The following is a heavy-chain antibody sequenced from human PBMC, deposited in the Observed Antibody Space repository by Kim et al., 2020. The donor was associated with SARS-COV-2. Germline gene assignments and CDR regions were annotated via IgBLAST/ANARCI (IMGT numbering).Heavy chain of an antibody. CDR3: ARGGQGCSDGTCYTRWLDP. CDR2: IYYSGST. V-gene: IGHV4-59*13. D-gene: IGHD2-15*01. CDR1: GGSISGYY. J-gene: IGHJ5*02. Sequence: SETLSLTCTVSGGSISGYYWSWIRQPPGKGLEWIGYIYYSGSTSYNPSLKSRLTMSIDTSKNQFSLKLSSVTTADTAVFYCARGGQGCSDGTCYTRWLDPWGQGTLVTDSS.